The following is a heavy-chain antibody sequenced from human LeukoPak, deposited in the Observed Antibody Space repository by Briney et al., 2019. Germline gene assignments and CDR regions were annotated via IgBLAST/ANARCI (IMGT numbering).Heavy chain of an antibody. CDR2: IYYRGST. J-gene: IGHJ5*02. CDR3: AKGGVYGDYVGDWFDP. D-gene: IGHD4-17*01. V-gene: IGHV4-59*01. Sequence: PSETLSLTCTVSGGSISSYYWSWIRQPPGKGLEWIGYIYYRGSTNYNPSLKSRVTISVDTSKNQFSLKLSSVTAADTAVYYCAKGGVYGDYVGDWFDPWGQGTLVTVSS. CDR1: GGSISSYY.